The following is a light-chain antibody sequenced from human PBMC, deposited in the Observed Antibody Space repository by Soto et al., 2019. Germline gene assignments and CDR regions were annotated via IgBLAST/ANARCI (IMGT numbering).Light chain of an antibody. CDR2: EVR. CDR1: SSDVGGYNY. V-gene: IGLV2-14*01. CDR3: SSYTSSSLLYV. Sequence: QAALTQPASVSGSPGQSITISCTGTSSDVGGYNYVSWYQQHPVKAPKLIIYEVRNRPSGVSNRFSGSKSGNTASLTISGLQAEDEADYYCSSYTSSSLLYVFGTGTKVTVL. J-gene: IGLJ1*01.